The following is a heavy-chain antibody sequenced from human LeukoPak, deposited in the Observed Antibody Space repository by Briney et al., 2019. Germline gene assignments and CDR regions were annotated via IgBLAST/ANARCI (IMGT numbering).Heavy chain of an antibody. CDR3: ARYPHLGGNDAFHI. CDR1: GFTVSNNY. D-gene: IGHD1-26*01. Sequence: GGSLRLSCAASGFTVSNNYMSWVRQAPGKGLEWVSVMYSGGTTYYAASVKGRFTISRHNSKNTLYLQLNSLRAEDTAVYYCARYPHLGGNDAFHIWGQGTMLSVPS. CDR2: MYSGGTT. V-gene: IGHV3-53*01. J-gene: IGHJ3*02.